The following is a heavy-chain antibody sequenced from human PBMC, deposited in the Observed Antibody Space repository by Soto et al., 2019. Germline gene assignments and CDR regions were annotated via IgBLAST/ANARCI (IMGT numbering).Heavy chain of an antibody. Sequence: GASVKVSCKASGYTFTSYGISWVRQAPGQGLEWMGWISPYKGNTHYAQGLQGRVTMTTDTSTSTAYMELRSLRSADTAVYYCARDLDASGSYYTDYWGQGTLVTVSS. CDR3: ARDLDASGSYYTDY. V-gene: IGHV1-18*01. CDR1: GYTFTSYG. J-gene: IGHJ4*02. D-gene: IGHD3-10*01. CDR2: ISPYKGNT.